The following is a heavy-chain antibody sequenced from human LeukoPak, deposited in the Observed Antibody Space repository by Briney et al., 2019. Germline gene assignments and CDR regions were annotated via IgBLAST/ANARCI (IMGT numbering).Heavy chain of an antibody. J-gene: IGHJ4*02. D-gene: IGHD5-24*01. CDR2: IKQDGSKK. V-gene: IGHV3-7*04. CDR3: TRVGYIDEGIDY. Sequence: GGSLRLSCVASGFPFSSYWMTWVRQAPGKGLEWVSNIKQDGSKKSYVDSVKGRFTISRDNAKNSLCLQMNSLRAEDTAIYYCTRVGYIDEGIDYWGQGTLVTVSS. CDR1: GFPFSSYW.